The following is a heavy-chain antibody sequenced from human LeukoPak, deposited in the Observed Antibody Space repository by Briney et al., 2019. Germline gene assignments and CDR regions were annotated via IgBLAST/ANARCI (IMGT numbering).Heavy chain of an antibody. Sequence: SVKVSCKASGGTFSSYAISWVRQAPGQGLEWMGGIIPIFGTANYAQKFQGRVTSTADKSTSTAYMELSSLRSEDTAVYYCARAPPRGVILDYWGQGTLVTVSS. J-gene: IGHJ4*02. V-gene: IGHV1-69*06. CDR1: GGTFSSYA. CDR2: IIPIFGTA. D-gene: IGHD3-10*01. CDR3: ARAPPRGVILDY.